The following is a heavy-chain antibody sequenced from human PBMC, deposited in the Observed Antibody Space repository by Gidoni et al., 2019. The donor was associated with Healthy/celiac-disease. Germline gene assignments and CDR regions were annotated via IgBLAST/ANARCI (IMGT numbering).Heavy chain of an antibody. D-gene: IGHD5-12*01. J-gene: IGHJ4*02. CDR2: ISYDGSNK. CDR1: GFTFSSYG. V-gene: IGHV3-30*18. CDR3: AKENDSGYVDFDY. Sequence: VVQPGRSLRLSCAASGFTFSSYGMHWVRQAPGKGLEWVAVISYDGSNKYYADSVKGRFTISRDNSKNTLYLQMNSLIAEDTAVYYCAKENDSGYVDFDYWGQGTLVTVSS.